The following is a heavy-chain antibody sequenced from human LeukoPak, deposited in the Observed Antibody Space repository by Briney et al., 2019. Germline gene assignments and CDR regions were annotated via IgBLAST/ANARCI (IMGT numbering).Heavy chain of an antibody. V-gene: IGHV4-34*01. CDR2: IYHSGST. J-gene: IGHJ4*02. CDR3: ARGYTAMVTAFDY. Sequence: PSETLSLTCAVSGGSFSGYYWNWIRQPPGKGLEWIGEIYHSGSTNYNPSLKSRVTISVDKSKNQFSLKLSSVTAADTAVYYCARGYTAMVTAFDYWGQGTLVTVSS. D-gene: IGHD5-18*01. CDR1: GGSFSGYY.